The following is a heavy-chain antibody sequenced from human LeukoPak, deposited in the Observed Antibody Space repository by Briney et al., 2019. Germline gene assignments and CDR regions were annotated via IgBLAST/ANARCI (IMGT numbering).Heavy chain of an antibody. J-gene: IGHJ4*02. D-gene: IGHD3-10*01. Sequence: PGGSLRLSCAASGFIFDDYAMHWVRQAPGKGLEWVSGISWNSGSLAYADSVKGRFTISRDNSKNTLYLQMNSLRADDTAVYYCAKTIPSYYVDYWGQGTLVTVSS. CDR2: ISWNSGSL. CDR1: GFIFDDYA. CDR3: AKTIPSYYVDY. V-gene: IGHV3-9*01.